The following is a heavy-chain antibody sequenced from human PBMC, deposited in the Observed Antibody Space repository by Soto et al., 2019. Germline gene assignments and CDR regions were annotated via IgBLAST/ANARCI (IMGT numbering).Heavy chain of an antibody. D-gene: IGHD6-13*01. CDR2: ISSSSSYI. CDR3: ARQAAATGEKYYYYYCMDV. CDR1: GFTFSSYS. Sequence: GGSLRLSCAASGFTFSSYSMNWVRQAPGKGLEWVSSISSSSSYIYYADSVKGRFTISRDNAKNSLYLQMNSLRAEDTAVYYCARQAAATGEKYYYYYCMDVWGQVTTVTASS. V-gene: IGHV3-21*01. J-gene: IGHJ6*01.